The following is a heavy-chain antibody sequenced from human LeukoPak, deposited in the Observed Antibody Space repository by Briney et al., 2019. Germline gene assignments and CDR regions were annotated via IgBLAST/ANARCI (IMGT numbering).Heavy chain of an antibody. CDR2: ISYDGSNK. Sequence: GGSLRLSCAASGFTFSSYAMHWVRQAPGKGLEWVAVISYDGSNKYYADSVKGRFTISRDNSKNTLYLQMNSLRAEDTAVYYCARSLYREDIVVVPAAPWRPLSSFMDVWGKGTTVTVSS. J-gene: IGHJ6*04. CDR3: ARSLYREDIVVVPAAPWRPLSSFMDV. V-gene: IGHV3-30-3*01. D-gene: IGHD2-2*01. CDR1: GFTFSSYA.